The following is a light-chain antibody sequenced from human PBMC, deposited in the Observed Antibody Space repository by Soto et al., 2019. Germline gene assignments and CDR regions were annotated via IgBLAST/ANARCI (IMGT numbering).Light chain of an antibody. Sequence: DIPLTPTPSTLSPFEWEGVTNRCPASESIGNWLAWYQQKSGKAPNLLIHEASNLEDGVPSRFSGRGSGTEFTLTISSLQPDDFATYYCHQYSSYSWTFGQGTKVDIK. V-gene: IGKV1-5*03. CDR1: ESIGNW. CDR2: EAS. J-gene: IGKJ1*01. CDR3: HQYSSYSWT.